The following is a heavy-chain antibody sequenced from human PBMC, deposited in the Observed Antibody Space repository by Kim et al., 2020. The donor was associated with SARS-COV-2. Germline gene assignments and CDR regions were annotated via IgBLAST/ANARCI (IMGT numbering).Heavy chain of an antibody. D-gene: IGHD2-2*01. Sequence: GGSLRLSCAASGFTFSSYAMSWVRQAPGKGLEWVSAISGSGGSTYYADSVKGRFTISRDNSKNTLYLQMNSLRAEDTAVYYCAKDVRIVVVPATSFDYWGQGTLVTVSS. CDR1: GFTFSSYA. CDR3: AKDVRIVVVPATSFDY. CDR2: ISGSGGST. V-gene: IGHV3-23*01. J-gene: IGHJ4*02.